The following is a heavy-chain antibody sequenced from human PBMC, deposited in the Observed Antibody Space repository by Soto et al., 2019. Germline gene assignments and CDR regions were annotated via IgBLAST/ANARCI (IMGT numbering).Heavy chain of an antibody. CDR2: IIPIFGTA. CDR1: GGTFSSYA. D-gene: IGHD6-13*01. Sequence: SVKVSCKASGGTFSSYAISWVRQAPGQGLEWMGGIIPIFGTANYAQKFQGRVTITADKSTSTAYMELSSLRSEDTAVYYCARMASAGTLNWFDPWGQGTLVTVSS. J-gene: IGHJ5*02. V-gene: IGHV1-69*06. CDR3: ARMASAGTLNWFDP.